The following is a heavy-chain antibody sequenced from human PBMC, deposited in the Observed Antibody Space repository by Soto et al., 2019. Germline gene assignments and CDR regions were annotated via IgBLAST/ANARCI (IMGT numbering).Heavy chain of an antibody. J-gene: IGHJ6*02. CDR3: AKSMVRGVMGGDYYGMDV. Sequence: PGGSLRLSCASSGFTFSSYAMSWVRQAPGKGLEWVSAISGSGGSTYYADSVKGRFTISRDNSKNTLYLQMNSLRAEDTAVYYCAKSMVRGVMGGDYYGMDVWGQGTTVTVSS. CDR1: GFTFSSYA. V-gene: IGHV3-23*01. CDR2: ISGSGGST. D-gene: IGHD3-10*01.